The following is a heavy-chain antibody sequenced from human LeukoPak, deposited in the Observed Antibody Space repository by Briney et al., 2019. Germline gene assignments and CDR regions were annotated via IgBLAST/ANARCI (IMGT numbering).Heavy chain of an antibody. D-gene: IGHD6-19*01. CDR1: GYTVSSNY. V-gene: IGHV3-53*01. Sequence: PGGSLRLSCAASGYTVSSNYMSWVRQAPGKGLEWVSVIYSGGSTYYADSVKGRFTISRDNSKNTLYLQMNSRRAEDTAVYYCARAKSGWYYFDYWGQGTLVTVSS. CDR2: IYSGGST. CDR3: ARAKSGWYYFDY. J-gene: IGHJ4*02.